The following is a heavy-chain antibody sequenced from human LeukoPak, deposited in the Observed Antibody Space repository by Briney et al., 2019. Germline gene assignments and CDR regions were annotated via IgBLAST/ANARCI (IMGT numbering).Heavy chain of an antibody. CDR1: EFTFSSYS. Sequence: GGSLRLSCAASEFTFSSYSMNWVRQAPGKGLEWVGRIKSKTDGGTTDYAAPVKGRFTISRDDSRNTLYLQMNSLKTEDTAVYYCTTEAMTTVDYWGQGTLVTVSS. CDR3: TTEAMTTVDY. J-gene: IGHJ4*02. CDR2: IKSKTDGGTT. D-gene: IGHD4-11*01. V-gene: IGHV3-15*07.